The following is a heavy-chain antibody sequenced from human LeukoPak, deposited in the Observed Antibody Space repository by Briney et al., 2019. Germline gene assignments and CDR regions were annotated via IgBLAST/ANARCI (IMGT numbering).Heavy chain of an antibody. CDR1: GFTFSSYA. J-gene: IGHJ6*03. Sequence: GGSLRLSCAASGFTFSSYAMHWVRQAPGKGLEWVAVIWYDGSNKYYADSVKGRFTISRDNSKNTLYLQMNSLRAEDTAVYYCARGAARRIAVAGTGKGYYYYYMDVWGKGTTVTVSS. CDR3: ARGAARRIAVAGTGKGYYYYYMDV. CDR2: IWYDGSNK. D-gene: IGHD6-19*01. V-gene: IGHV3-33*08.